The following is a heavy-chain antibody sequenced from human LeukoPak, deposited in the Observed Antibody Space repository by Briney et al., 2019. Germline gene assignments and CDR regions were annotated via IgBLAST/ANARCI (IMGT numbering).Heavy chain of an antibody. D-gene: IGHD4/OR15-4a*01. V-gene: IGHV3-23*01. CDR3: ARRAGAYSHPYDY. Sequence: GGSLRLSCAASGFTFSSYGMSGVRQAPGKGREWVSAISGRGGSTYYADSVKGRFTISRDNSKNTLYLQMNSLRAEDTAVYYCARRAGAYSHPYDYWGQGTLVTVSS. CDR2: ISGRGGST. CDR1: GFTFSSYG. J-gene: IGHJ4*02.